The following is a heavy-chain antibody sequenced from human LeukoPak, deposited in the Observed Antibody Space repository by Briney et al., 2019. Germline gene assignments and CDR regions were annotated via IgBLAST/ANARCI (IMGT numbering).Heavy chain of an antibody. CDR3: ARAPYILDAFDI. J-gene: IGHJ3*02. CDR2: ISYDGSNK. Sequence: QPGRSLRLSCAASGFTFSSYAMHWVRQAPGKGLEWVAVISYDGSNKYYADSVKGRFTISRDNSKNTLYLQMNSLRAEDTAVYYCARAPYILDAFDIWGQGTMVTVSS. CDR1: GFTFSSYA. V-gene: IGHV3-30-3*01. D-gene: IGHD1-14*01.